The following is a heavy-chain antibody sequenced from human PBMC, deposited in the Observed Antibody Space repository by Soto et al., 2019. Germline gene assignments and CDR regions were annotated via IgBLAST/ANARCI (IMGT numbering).Heavy chain of an antibody. CDR1: GGTFSSYA. V-gene: IGHV1-69*06. Sequence: QGQLVQSVAEVKNPGSSVKVSCNASGGTFSSYAISGVRQAPGHGLEWMGGIIPIFSTANYAQKFQGRVTITANKSTSTLYVSLSTLRCENPPWSYCATRVRTAMVIIAYSSQGSLVNVSS. J-gene: IGHJ4*02. CDR3: ATRVRTAMVIIAY. CDR2: IIPIFSTA. D-gene: IGHD5-18*01.